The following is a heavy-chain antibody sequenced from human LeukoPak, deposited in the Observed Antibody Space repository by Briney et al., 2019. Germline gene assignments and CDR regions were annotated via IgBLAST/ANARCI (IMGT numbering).Heavy chain of an antibody. CDR2: ISSSGSTI. Sequence: GGSLRLSCAASGFTFSSYEMNWVRQAPGKGLEWVSYISSSGSTIYYADSVKGRFTISGDNAKNSLYLQMNSLRAEDTAVYYCARDPTIFGVVTTYYFDYWGQGTLVTVSS. CDR1: GFTFSSYE. CDR3: ARDPTIFGVVTTYYFDY. V-gene: IGHV3-48*03. J-gene: IGHJ4*02. D-gene: IGHD3-3*01.